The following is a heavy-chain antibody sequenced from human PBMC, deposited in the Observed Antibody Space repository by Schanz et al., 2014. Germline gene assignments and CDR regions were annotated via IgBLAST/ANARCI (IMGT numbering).Heavy chain of an antibody. CDR1: GYTFTSDS. CDR3: ARVSMEFERGKSYYYYMDV. D-gene: IGHD3-10*01. Sequence: QVQLVQSGAEVKKPGASVKVSCKASGYTFTSDSMHWVRQAPGQGLEWMGMINPSGGSTTYAQKFQGRVTMTRNTSISTAYMELNSLTSEDTAVYYCARVSMEFERGKSYYYYMDVWGRGTTVTVSS. CDR2: INPSGGST. J-gene: IGHJ6*03. V-gene: IGHV1-46*01.